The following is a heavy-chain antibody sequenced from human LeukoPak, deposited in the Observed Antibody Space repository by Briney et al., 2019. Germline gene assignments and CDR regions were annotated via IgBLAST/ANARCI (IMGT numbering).Heavy chain of an antibody. CDR2: ISYDGSNK. CDR3: AKGGGSYPHDAFDI. CDR1: GFTFSSYG. V-gene: IGHV3-30*18. D-gene: IGHD1-26*01. J-gene: IGHJ3*02. Sequence: GGSLRLSCAASGFTFSSYGMHWVRQAPGKGREWVAVISYDGSNKYYADSVKGRFTISRDNSKNTLYLQMNSLRAEDTAVYYCAKGGGSYPHDAFDIWGQGTMVTVSS.